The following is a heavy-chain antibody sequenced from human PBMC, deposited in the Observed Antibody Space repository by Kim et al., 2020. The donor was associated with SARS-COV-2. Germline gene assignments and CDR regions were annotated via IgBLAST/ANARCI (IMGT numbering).Heavy chain of an antibody. V-gene: IGHV4-39*01. CDR1: GGSISSSSYY. Sequence: SQTLSLTCTVSGGSISSSSYYWGWIRQPPGKGLEWIGSIYYSGSTYYNPSLKSRVTISVDTSKNQFSLKLSSVTAADTAVYYCARLLSGTEYPQEQDDQPLSEYSSSSGWFDPWGQGTLVTVSS. CDR2: IYYSGST. J-gene: IGHJ5*02. CDR3: ARLLSGTEYPQEQDDQPLSEYSSSSGWFDP. D-gene: IGHD6-6*01.